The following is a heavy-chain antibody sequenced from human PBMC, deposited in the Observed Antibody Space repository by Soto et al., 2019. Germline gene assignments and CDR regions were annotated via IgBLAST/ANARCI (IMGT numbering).Heavy chain of an antibody. CDR3: SRSEHNPAQQ. CDR2: IKEDGGVK. V-gene: IGHV3-7*03. D-gene: IGHD1-20*01. J-gene: IGHJ4*02. CDR1: GFSISYYW. Sequence: EVQLVESGGGLVQPGGSLRLSCTASVSGFSISYYWMSWVRQAPGKGLEWVAHIKEDGGVKLYADSVEGRFTISRDNAKNSLILEMASLRGEETTLSFCSRSEHNPAQQWGPGTLVTLPS.